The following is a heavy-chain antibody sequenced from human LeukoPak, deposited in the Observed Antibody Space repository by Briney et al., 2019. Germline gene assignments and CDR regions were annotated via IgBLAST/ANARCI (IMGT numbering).Heavy chain of an antibody. J-gene: IGHJ6*03. CDR2: ISGSGGST. CDR1: GFTFSSYS. CDR3: AKEGSYGYRYYMDV. Sequence: GGSLRLSCTASGFTFSSYSMNWVRQAPGKGLEWVSAISGSGGSTYYADSVKGRFTISRDNSKNTLYLQMNSLRAEDTAVYYCAKEGSYGYRYYMDVWGKGTTVTISS. V-gene: IGHV3-23*01. D-gene: IGHD5-18*01.